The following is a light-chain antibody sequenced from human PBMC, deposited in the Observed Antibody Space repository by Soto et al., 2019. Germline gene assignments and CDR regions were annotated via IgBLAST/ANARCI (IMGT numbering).Light chain of an antibody. CDR3: QQRSNWPPWT. J-gene: IGKJ5*01. V-gene: IGKV3-11*01. Sequence: EIALTQSPATLSLSPGERATLSCRASQSVSSYLAWYQQKPGQAPRLLIYDASNRATGIPDRFSGSGSGTDFTLTISRLEPEDFAVYYCQQRSNWPPWTFGQGTRLEIK. CDR1: QSVSSY. CDR2: DAS.